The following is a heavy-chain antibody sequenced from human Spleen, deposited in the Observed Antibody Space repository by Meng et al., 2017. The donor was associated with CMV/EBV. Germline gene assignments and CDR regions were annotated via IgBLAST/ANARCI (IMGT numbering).Heavy chain of an antibody. CDR3: ARDRGGNYYFDS. V-gene: IGHV1-18*01. Sequence: QIQLVQSGPELRRPGASVKVSCKASGYKFDIYGITWVRQAPGQGLEWVGWVGAENGETNYGQKFQGRVTMTTDTSTSTAYMELRSLRSDDTAVYYCARDRGGNYYFDSWGQGTLVTVSS. D-gene: IGHD4-23*01. CDR1: GYKFDIYG. J-gene: IGHJ4*02. CDR2: VGAENGET.